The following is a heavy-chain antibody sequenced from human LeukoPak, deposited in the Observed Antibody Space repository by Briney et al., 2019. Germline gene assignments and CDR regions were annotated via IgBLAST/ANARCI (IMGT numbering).Heavy chain of an antibody. D-gene: IGHD3-10*01. J-gene: IGHJ4*02. CDR1: GFTFSSYA. CDR3: AKDRGYGSGSPDY. V-gene: IGHV3-23*01. Sequence: GGSLRLSCAASGFTFSSYAMSWVRQAPGKGLEWVSAISGSGGSTYCADSVKGRFTISRDNSKNTLYLQMNSLRAEDTAVYYCAKDRGYGSGSPDYWGQGTLVTVSS. CDR2: ISGSGGST.